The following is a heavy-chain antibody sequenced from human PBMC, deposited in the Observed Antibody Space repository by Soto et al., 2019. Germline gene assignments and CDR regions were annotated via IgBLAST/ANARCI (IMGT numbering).Heavy chain of an antibody. CDR3: ARSRGGIYSGSYYAPNWFDP. D-gene: IGHD1-26*01. CDR2: ISAYNGNT. V-gene: IGHV1-18*01. Sequence: ASVKVSCKASGYTFTSYGISWVRQAPGQGLEWMGWISAYNGNTNYAQKLQGRVTMTTDTSTSTAYMELRSLRSDDTAVYYCARSRGGIYSGSYYAPNWFDPWGQGTLVTVS. J-gene: IGHJ5*02. CDR1: GYTFTSYG.